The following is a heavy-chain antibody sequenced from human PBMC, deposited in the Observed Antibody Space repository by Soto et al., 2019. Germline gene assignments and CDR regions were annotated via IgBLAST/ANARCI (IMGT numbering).Heavy chain of an antibody. J-gene: IGHJ5*02. CDR3: ARGAKGDFWSP. D-gene: IGHD3-3*01. V-gene: IGHV1-69*02. Sequence: QVQLVQSGAEVKKPGSSVKVSCKASGGTFSSYTISWVRQAPGQGLEWMGRIIPILGIANYAQKFQGRVKITADKSTNTAYMELSSLRSEDTAVYYCARGAKGDFWSPWGQGTLVTVSS. CDR2: IIPILGIA. CDR1: GGTFSSYT.